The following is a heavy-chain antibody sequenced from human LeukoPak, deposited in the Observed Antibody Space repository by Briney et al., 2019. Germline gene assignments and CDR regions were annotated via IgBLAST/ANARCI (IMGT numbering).Heavy chain of an antibody. CDR3: ARRYSSSWAFDY. Sequence: GGSLRLSCAASGFTFSDYYMSWIRQAPGKGLEWVSYISSSGSTIYYADPVKGRFTISRDNAKNSLYLQMNSLRAEDTAVYYCARRYSSSWAFDYWGQGTLVTVSS. D-gene: IGHD6-13*01. J-gene: IGHJ4*02. CDR1: GFTFSDYY. CDR2: ISSSGSTI. V-gene: IGHV3-11*01.